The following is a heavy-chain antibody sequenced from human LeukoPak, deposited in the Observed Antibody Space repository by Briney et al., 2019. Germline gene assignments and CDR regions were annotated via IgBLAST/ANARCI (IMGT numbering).Heavy chain of an antibody. CDR2: ISGSGGST. D-gene: IGHD6-13*01. Sequence: PGGSLRLSCAASGFTFSNYAMSWVRQAPGKGLEGVSGISGSGGSTYYADSVKGGFTISRDNSEKTLYLQMNSLRAEDTAVYYCAQDPREYSSYWGQGTLVTVSS. CDR1: GFTFSNYA. CDR3: AQDPREYSSY. V-gene: IGHV3-23*01. J-gene: IGHJ4*02.